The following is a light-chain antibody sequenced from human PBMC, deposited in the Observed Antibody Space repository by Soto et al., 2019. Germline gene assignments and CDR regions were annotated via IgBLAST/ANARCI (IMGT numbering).Light chain of an antibody. J-gene: IGKJ1*01. CDR3: QQRSNWPT. Sequence: EIVLTQSPGTLALSPGERANLSYRASQSVSSYLAWYQPKPGQDPSLLIYDAYNRATGTPGRLSVSWSGTHFTLTISSIEPEDFAVYYCQQRSNWPTFGQGTKVDIK. CDR2: DAY. V-gene: IGKV3-11*01. CDR1: QSVSSY.